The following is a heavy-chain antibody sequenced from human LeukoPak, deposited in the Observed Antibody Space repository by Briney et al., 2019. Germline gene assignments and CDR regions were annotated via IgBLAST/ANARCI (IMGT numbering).Heavy chain of an antibody. CDR3: ARAAYYYESSGYGIDY. CDR2: ISYDGSNK. V-gene: IGHV3-30*04. Sequence: GGSLRLSCAASGFTFSSYAMHWVRQAPGKGLEWVAVISYDGSNKYYADSVKGRFTISRDNSKNTLYLQMNSLRAEDTAVYYCARAAYYYESSGYGIDYWGQGTLVTVSS. D-gene: IGHD3-22*01. J-gene: IGHJ4*02. CDR1: GFTFSSYA.